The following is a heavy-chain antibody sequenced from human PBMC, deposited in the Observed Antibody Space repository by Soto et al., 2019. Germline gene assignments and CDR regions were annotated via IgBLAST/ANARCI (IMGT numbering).Heavy chain of an antibody. J-gene: IGHJ4*02. V-gene: IGHV4-31*03. Sequence: QVQLQESGPGLVKPSQTQSLTCTVSGGSISSGGYYWSWIRQHPGKGLEWIGYIYYSGSTYYNPSLKSRVTISVDTSKNQFSLKLSSVTAADTAVYYCAREDIVARDGGVDYWGQGTLVTVSS. CDR2: IYYSGST. CDR3: AREDIVARDGGVDY. D-gene: IGHD5-12*01. CDR1: GGSISSGGYY.